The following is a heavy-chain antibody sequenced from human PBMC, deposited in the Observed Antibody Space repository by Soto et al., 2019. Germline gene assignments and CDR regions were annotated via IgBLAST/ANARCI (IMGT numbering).Heavy chain of an antibody. CDR1: GFTFSTYG. CDR2: VSSNGGRT. CDR3: AAVRQNYGAYDY. Sequence: EVQLVESGGGLVQPGGSLRLSCAASGFTFSTYGMHWVRQAPGKGLEYVSAVSSNGGRTYYANSVKGRFTISRDNSKNTLFLQMGSLRPDDMAVYYCAAVRQNYGAYDYWGQGTLVTVSS. J-gene: IGHJ4*02. V-gene: IGHV3-64*01. D-gene: IGHD4-17*01.